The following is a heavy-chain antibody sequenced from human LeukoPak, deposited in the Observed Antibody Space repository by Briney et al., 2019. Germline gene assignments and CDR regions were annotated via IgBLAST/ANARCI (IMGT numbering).Heavy chain of an antibody. CDR2: IRGRGGST. CDR3: AKGRAVAGIFDY. CDR1: GFTFGSYA. Sequence: GGCLRLACAAYGFTFGSYAVGWVRPAPGRVLGWVSAIRGRGGSTYYADSMKGRFTISRDNSKNTLYLQMDSLRAEDTALYYCAKGRAVAGIFDYWGQGTLVTVSS. J-gene: IGHJ4*02. D-gene: IGHD6-19*01. V-gene: IGHV3-23*01.